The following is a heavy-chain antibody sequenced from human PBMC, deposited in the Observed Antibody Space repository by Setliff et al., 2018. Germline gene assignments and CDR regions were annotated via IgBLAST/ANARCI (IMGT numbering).Heavy chain of an antibody. V-gene: IGHV3-13*01. J-gene: IGHJ4*02. CDR1: GFTFSNYD. CDR2: ISIAGDT. D-gene: IGHD6-19*01. CDR3: ARVRSNGWEEPDY. Sequence: PGESLKISCAAFGFTFSNYDMHWVRQGTGKGLEWVSAISIAGDTFYSDSVKGRFTISRENAKNSLYLQMNSLNAGDTAVYFCARVRSNGWEEPDYWGQGTLVTVSS.